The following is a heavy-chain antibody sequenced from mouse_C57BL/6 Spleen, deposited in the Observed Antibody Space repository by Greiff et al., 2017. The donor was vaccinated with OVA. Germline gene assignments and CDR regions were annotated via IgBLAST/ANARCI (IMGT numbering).Heavy chain of an antibody. J-gene: IGHJ2*01. Sequence: EVKLVESEGGLVQPGSSMKLSCTASGFTFSDYYMAWVRQVPEKGLEWVANINYDGSSTYYLDSLKSRFIISRDNAKNILYLQMSSLKSEDTATYYCARHAGSSHFDDWGQGTTLTVSS. D-gene: IGHD1-1*01. CDR2: INYDGSST. CDR3: ARHAGSSHFDD. CDR1: GFTFSDYY. V-gene: IGHV5-16*01.